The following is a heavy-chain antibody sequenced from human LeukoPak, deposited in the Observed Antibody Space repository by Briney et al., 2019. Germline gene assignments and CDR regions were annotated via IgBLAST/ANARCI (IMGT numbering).Heavy chain of an antibody. Sequence: QPGRSLRLSCTASGFTFGDYAMSWLRQAPGKGLEWVGFIRSKAYGGTTEYAASVKGRFTISRDDSKSIAYLQMSSLKTEDTAVYYCTRVWRIVVVVAALDAFDIWGQGTMVTVSS. CDR3: TRVWRIVVVVAALDAFDI. V-gene: IGHV3-49*03. CDR1: GFTFGDYA. CDR2: IRSKAYGGTT. D-gene: IGHD2-15*01. J-gene: IGHJ3*02.